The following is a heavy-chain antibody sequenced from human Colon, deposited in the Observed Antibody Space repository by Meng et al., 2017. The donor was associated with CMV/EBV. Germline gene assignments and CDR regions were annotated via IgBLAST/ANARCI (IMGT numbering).Heavy chain of an antibody. CDR2: IRFDGTSK. Sequence: SLKIPRQASGFTFDRCAMHWVRQAPAQGLEWGTFIRFDGTSKEYADSVRGRFTISRDNSKNTLYLQMNSLRVADTAVYYCAKGGWTSDYYFDYWGQGMLVTVSS. D-gene: IGHD3-10*01. V-gene: IGHV3-30*02. J-gene: IGHJ4*02. CDR3: AKGGWTSDYYFDY. CDR1: GFTFDRCA.